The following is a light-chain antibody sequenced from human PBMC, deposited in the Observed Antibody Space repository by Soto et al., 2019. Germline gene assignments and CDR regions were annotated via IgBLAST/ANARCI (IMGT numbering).Light chain of an antibody. J-gene: IGKJ1*01. V-gene: IGKV3-20*01. CDR1: QSVSGY. CDR2: DGS. Sequence: EIVLTQSPATLSLSPGERATLSCRASQSVSGYLAWYQQKPGQAPRLLIYDGSHRAAGIPSRFSGSGSGTDFTLTISRLEPEDSAVYYCQQYGSSPTWTFGQGTKVDIK. CDR3: QQYGSSPTWT.